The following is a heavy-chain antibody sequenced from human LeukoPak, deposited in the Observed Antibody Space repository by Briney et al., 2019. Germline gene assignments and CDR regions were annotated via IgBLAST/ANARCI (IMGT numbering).Heavy chain of an antibody. CDR2: MNPNSGNT. CDR1: GGTFSSYA. CDR3: GRGRGNGRPENYFDY. Sequence: ASVKVSCKASGGTFSSYAISWVRQAPGQGLEWMGWMNPNSGNTGYVQKFQGRVTMTGNTSISTAYLELSSLRSEDTAVYYCGRGRGNGRPENYFDYWGQGTLVTVSS. J-gene: IGHJ4*02. V-gene: IGHV1-8*02. D-gene: IGHD2-8*01.